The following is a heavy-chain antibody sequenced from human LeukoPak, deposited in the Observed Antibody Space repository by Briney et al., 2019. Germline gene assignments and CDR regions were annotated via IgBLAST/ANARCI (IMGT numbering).Heavy chain of an antibody. Sequence: SETLSLTCTVSGGSLSSSSYYWGWLRQPPGKGLEWIGSIYYSGSTYYNPSLKSRVTISVDTSKNQFSLKLSSVTAADTALYYCARHQNRDGYNPRPLDYWGQGTLVTVSS. CDR2: IYYSGST. CDR1: GGSLSSSSYY. D-gene: IGHD5-12*01. V-gene: IGHV4-39*01. J-gene: IGHJ4*02. CDR3: ARHQNRDGYNPRPLDY.